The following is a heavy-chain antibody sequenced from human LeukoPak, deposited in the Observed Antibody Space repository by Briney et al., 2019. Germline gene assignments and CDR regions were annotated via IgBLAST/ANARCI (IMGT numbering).Heavy chain of an antibody. J-gene: IGHJ4*02. V-gene: IGHV4-34*01. CDR3: ARRHRTGTKGNSLDY. CDR1: GGSFSGYY. Sequence: KSSETLSLTCAVYGGSFSGYYWSWIRQPPGKGLEWIGEINHSGSTNYNPSLKSRVTISVDTSKNKFSLKLSSVTAADTAVYYCARRHRTGTKGNSLDYWGQGTLVTVSS. D-gene: IGHD1/OR15-1a*01. CDR2: INHSGST.